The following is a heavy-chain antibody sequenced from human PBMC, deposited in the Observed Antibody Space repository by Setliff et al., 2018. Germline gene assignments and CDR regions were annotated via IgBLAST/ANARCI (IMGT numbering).Heavy chain of an antibody. CDR3: AKEIKRTNWSYQYRGMDV. Sequence: GGSLRLSCAASGFTFSSYAMSWVRQAPGKGLEWVSAISGSGVSTYYADSVKGRFTISRDNSKNTLYLQMNSLSAEDTALYFCAKEIKRTNWSYQYRGMDVWGQGTMVTVSS. D-gene: IGHD1-1*01. CDR2: ISGSGVST. J-gene: IGHJ6*02. CDR1: GFTFSSYA. V-gene: IGHV3-23*01.